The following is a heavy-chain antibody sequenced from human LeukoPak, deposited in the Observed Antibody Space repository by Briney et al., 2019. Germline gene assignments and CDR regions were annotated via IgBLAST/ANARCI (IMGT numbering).Heavy chain of an antibody. V-gene: IGHV3-11*01. CDR2: ISSSGSTI. CDR1: GFTFSDYY. Sequence: PGGSLRLSCAASGFTFSDYYMSWIRQAPGKGLEWVSYISSSGSTIYYADSVRGRFTISRDNSKNTLSLQMVSLRAEDTALYYCARDIDWGAFDAWGQGTLVTVSS. CDR3: ARDIDWGAFDA. J-gene: IGHJ5*02. D-gene: IGHD7-27*01.